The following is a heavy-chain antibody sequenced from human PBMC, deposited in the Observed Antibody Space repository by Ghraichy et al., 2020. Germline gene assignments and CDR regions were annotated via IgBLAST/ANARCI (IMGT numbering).Heavy chain of an antibody. CDR1: GDSISSYY. J-gene: IGHJ5*02. CDR3: AREMGELRGYNGFDP. Sequence: SETLSLTCTVSGDSISSYYWSWIRQPPGKGLEWIGYIYYSGSTNYNPSLKSRVIISVDTSKNHFSLKLNSVTASDTAVYYCAREMGELRGYNGFDPWGQGTLVTVSS. D-gene: IGHD3-16*01. CDR2: IYYSGST. V-gene: IGHV4-59*01.